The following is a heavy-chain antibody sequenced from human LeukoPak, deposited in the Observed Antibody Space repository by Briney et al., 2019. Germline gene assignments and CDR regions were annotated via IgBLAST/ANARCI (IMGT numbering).Heavy chain of an antibody. CDR2: IYFSGAT. Sequence: SETLSLTCTVSGGSISSNIYFWGWLRQTPEKGLEWIGNIYFSGATYYNPSLKSRVTISVDTSKNQFSLSLSVVAAPDTAVYYCARHGYLSTNWGQGTLVTVSS. V-gene: IGHV4-39*01. D-gene: IGHD3-22*01. J-gene: IGHJ4*02. CDR3: ARHGYLSTN. CDR1: GGSISSNIYF.